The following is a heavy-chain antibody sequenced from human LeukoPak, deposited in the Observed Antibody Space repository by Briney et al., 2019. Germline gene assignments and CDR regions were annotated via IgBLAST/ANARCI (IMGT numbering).Heavy chain of an antibody. CDR3: ARHKSITYDAFDI. V-gene: IGHV4-61*02. Sequence: PSETLSLTCTVSGGSISSGTYYWNWIRQPAGEGLEWIGRVYTSGSTNYNPSLKSRVTISLDTSKNQFSLKLSSVTAANTAVYYCARHKSITYDAFDIWGQGTMVTVSS. CDR2: VYTSGST. D-gene: IGHD2/OR15-2a*01. J-gene: IGHJ3*02. CDR1: GGSISSGTYY.